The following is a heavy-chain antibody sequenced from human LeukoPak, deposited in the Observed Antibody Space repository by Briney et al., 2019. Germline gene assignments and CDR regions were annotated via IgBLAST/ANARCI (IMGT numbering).Heavy chain of an antibody. CDR2: IGSGSGGST. V-gene: IGHV3-23*01. CDR1: GFTFSSYA. J-gene: IGHJ3*02. CDR3: ARDRLGQWPETVDAFDI. D-gene: IGHD6-19*01. Sequence: GGSLRLSCEASGFTFSSYAMSWVRQAPGKGLEWVSAIGSGSGGSTYYADSVKGRFTISRDNSKNTLYLQMNSLRAEDTAVYYCARDRLGQWPETVDAFDIWGQGTMVTVSS.